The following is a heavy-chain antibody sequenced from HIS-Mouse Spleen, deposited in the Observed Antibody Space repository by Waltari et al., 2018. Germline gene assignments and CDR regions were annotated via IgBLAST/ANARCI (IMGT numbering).Heavy chain of an antibody. J-gene: IGHJ2*01. CDR3: AREIPYSSSWYDWYFDL. Sequence: QLHLQESGPGLVKPSETLSLPGTVAGGSISRSIYYRGWTRQPPGKGLEWIGSIYYSGSTYYNPSLKSRVTISVDTSKNQFSLKLSSVTAADTAVYYCAREIPYSSSWYDWYFDLWGRGTLVTVSS. CDR2: IYYSGST. D-gene: IGHD6-13*01. CDR1: GGSISRSIYY. V-gene: IGHV4-39*07.